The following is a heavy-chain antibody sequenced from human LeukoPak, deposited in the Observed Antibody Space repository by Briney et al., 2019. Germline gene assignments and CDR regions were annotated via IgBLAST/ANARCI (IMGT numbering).Heavy chain of an antibody. Sequence: ASVKVSCKASGYTFTGYYMHWVRQAPGQRLEWMGWINAGNGNTKYSQKFQGRVTITRDTSASTAYMELSSLRSEDTAVYYCARDPSGWYNYYYYYGMDVWGQGTTVTVSS. D-gene: IGHD6-19*01. CDR2: INAGNGNT. J-gene: IGHJ6*02. CDR1: GYTFTGYY. CDR3: ARDPSGWYNYYYYYGMDV. V-gene: IGHV1-3*01.